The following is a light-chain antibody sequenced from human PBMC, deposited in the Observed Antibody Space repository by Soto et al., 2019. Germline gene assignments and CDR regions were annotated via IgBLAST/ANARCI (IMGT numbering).Light chain of an antibody. V-gene: IGKV1-5*03. Sequence: DIQMTQSPSTLSASVGDRVTITCRARQSISSWLAWYQQKPGKAPKLLIYKASSLESGVPSRFSGSGSGTEFTLTISSLQPDDFATYYCQQDNSYWTFGQGTKVEIK. CDR2: KAS. CDR3: QQDNSYWT. CDR1: QSISSW. J-gene: IGKJ1*01.